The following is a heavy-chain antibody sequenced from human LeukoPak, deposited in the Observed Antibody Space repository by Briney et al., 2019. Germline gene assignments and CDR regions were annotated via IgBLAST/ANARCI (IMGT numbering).Heavy chain of an antibody. CDR3: ARHRGFDSGSSYFDY. J-gene: IGHJ4*02. V-gene: IGHV3-53*01. CDR2: IYSGGST. Sequence: GGSLRLSCAASGFTVSSNYVSWVRQAPGKGLEWVSVIYSGGSTYYADSVKGRFTISRDNSKNTLYLQMNSLRAEDTAVYYCARHRGFDSGSSYFDYWGQGTLVTVSS. D-gene: IGHD1-26*01. CDR1: GFTVSSNY.